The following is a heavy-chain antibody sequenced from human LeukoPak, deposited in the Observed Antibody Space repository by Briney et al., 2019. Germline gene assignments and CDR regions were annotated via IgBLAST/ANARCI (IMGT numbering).Heavy chain of an antibody. J-gene: IGHJ4*02. V-gene: IGHV3-21*01. CDR1: GFTVSSNY. D-gene: IGHD2-8*02. CDR2: ISSSSSYI. Sequence: GGSLRLSCAASGFTVSSNYMNWVRQAPGKGLEWVSSISSSSSYIYYADSMKGRFTISRDNAKNSLYLQMNNLRAEDTAVYYCARDRRYFDTGGLGGPDYWGQGTLVTVSS. CDR3: ARDRRYFDTGGLGGPDY.